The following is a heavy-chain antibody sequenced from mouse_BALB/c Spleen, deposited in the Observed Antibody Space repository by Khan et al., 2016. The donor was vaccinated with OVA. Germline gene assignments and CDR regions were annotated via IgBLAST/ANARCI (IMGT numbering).Heavy chain of an antibody. V-gene: IGHV9-3-1*01. J-gene: IGHJ1*01. CDR2: INTYTGEP. CDR3: ERTGRYFDV. CDR1: GYTFTNYG. Sequence: LVESGPELKKPGETVKISCKASGYTFTNYGMHWVKQAPGKGLKWMGWINTYTGEPTYADDFKGRFAFSLETSASTAYLQLNNLKSVDTDAYFCERTGRYFDVWGEGTTVTVSS. D-gene: IGHD4-1*01.